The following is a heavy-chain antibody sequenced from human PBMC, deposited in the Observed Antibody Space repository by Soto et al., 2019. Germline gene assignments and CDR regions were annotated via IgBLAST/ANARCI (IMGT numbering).Heavy chain of an antibody. D-gene: IGHD2-2*01. Sequence: GGSLRLSCAASGFTFSSYAMSWVRQAPGKGLEWVSAISGSGGSTYYADSVKGRFTISRDNSKNTLYLQMNSLRAEDTAVYYCAKSSFIVVVPEDLDYWGQGTLVTVSS. V-gene: IGHV3-23*01. CDR1: GFTFSSYA. CDR2: ISGSGGST. CDR3: AKSSFIVVVPEDLDY. J-gene: IGHJ4*02.